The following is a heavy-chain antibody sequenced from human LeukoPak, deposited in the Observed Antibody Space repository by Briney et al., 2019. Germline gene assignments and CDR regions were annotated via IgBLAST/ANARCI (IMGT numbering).Heavy chain of an antibody. V-gene: IGHV3-23*01. CDR1: GFTFANYA. CDR2: ISGSGTGT. D-gene: IGHD3-10*01. CDR3: AKDRPSQHGAGSYGDN. Sequence: GGSLRLFCAASGFTFANYALSWVRQAPGKGLEWVSAISGSGTGTYYADSVKGRFTISRDNAKNMVHLQMSRLRAEDTAVYYCAKDRPSQHGAGSYGDNWGQGTLVSVSS. J-gene: IGHJ4*02.